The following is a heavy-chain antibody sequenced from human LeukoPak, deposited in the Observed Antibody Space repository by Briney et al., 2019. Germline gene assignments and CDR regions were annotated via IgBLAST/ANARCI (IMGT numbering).Heavy chain of an antibody. J-gene: IGHJ4*02. Sequence: GGSLRLSCAASGITFSSYEMNWVRQAPGKGLEWVSYISSSGSTIYYADSVKGRFTISRDNAKNSLYLQMNSLRAEDTAVYYCAREGVPFDYWGQGTLVTVSS. CDR2: ISSSGSTI. V-gene: IGHV3-48*03. CDR3: AREGVPFDY. CDR1: GITFSSYE. D-gene: IGHD3-10*01.